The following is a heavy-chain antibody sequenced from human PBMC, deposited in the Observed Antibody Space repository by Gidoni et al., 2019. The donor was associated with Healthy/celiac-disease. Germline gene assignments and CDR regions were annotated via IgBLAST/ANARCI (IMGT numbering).Heavy chain of an antibody. CDR2: INHSGST. CDR3: ARVSSSWYVLDY. V-gene: IGHV4-34*01. D-gene: IGHD6-13*01. Sequence: QVQLQQWGAGLLKPSETLSLTCAVYVGSFSGYYWSWIRQPPGKGLEWIGEINHSGSTNYNPALKSRVTISVDTSKNQVSLKLSSGTAADTAVYYCARVSSSWYVLDYWGQGTLVTVSS. CDR1: VGSFSGYY. J-gene: IGHJ4*02.